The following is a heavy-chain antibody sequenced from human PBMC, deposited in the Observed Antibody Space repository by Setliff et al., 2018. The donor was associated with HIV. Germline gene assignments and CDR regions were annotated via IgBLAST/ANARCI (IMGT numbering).Heavy chain of an antibody. Sequence: GGSLRLSCAASGFTVSSNYMSWVRQAPGKGLEWVSVIYSGGSTYYADSVKGRFTISRDNSKKTLYLQMNSLRAEDTAVYYCARDQWGYSDGYYYYYYMDVWGKGTTVTVSS. CDR1: GFTVSSNY. CDR2: IYSGGST. D-gene: IGHD5-18*01. V-gene: IGHV3-66*02. J-gene: IGHJ6*03. CDR3: ARDQWGYSDGYYYYYYMDV.